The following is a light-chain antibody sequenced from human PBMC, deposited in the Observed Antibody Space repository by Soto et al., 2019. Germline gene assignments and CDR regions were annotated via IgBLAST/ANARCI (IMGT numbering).Light chain of an antibody. CDR3: CSFAGFSTPYV. CDR2: EGS. Sequence: QSVLTQPASVSGSPGQSITISCTGTSSDVGSYNLVSWYQQYSGKAPKLMIYEGSQRPPGVSNRFSGSKSGNTASLTISGLQAEDEADYYCCSFAGFSTPYVFGTGTKLTVL. CDR1: SSDVGSYNL. J-gene: IGLJ1*01. V-gene: IGLV2-23*01.